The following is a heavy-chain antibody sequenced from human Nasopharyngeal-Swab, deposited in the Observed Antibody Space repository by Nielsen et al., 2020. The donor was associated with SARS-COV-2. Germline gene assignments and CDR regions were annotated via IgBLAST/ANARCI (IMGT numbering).Heavy chain of an antibody. D-gene: IGHD6-13*01. Sequence: GESLKISCAASGFTFSCYWLSWVRQAPGKGLEWVANIKQDGSETYSVDSVKGRFPISRDNAKNSLYLQMNSLRAEDTAVFYCVRLSIAAAGVDFWGQGTLVTVSS. CDR1: GFTFSCYW. J-gene: IGHJ4*02. V-gene: IGHV3-7*01. CDR3: VRLSIAAAGVDF. CDR2: IKQDGSET.